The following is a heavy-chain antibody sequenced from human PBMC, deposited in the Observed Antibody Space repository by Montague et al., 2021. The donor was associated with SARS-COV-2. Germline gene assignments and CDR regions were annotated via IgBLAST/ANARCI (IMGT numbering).Heavy chain of an antibody. CDR1: GFTFSSYA. V-gene: IGHV3-30*14. CDR3: ARDVGGYVDY. CDR2: ISYDGSNK. Sequence: SLRLSCAASGFTFSSYAMHWVRQAPGKGLEWVAVISYDGSNKYYADSVKGRFTISRDNSKNTLYLQMGSLRAEDMAVYYCARDVGGYVDYWGQGTLVTVSS. D-gene: IGHD3-22*01. J-gene: IGHJ4*02.